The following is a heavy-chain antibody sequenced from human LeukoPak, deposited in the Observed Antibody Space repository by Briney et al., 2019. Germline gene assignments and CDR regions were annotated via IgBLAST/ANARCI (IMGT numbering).Heavy chain of an antibody. CDR2: INHSGST. J-gene: IGHJ4*02. CDR1: GGSFSGYY. V-gene: IGHV4-34*01. Sequence: NPSETQSLTCAVYGGSFSGYYWSWIRQPPGKGLEWIGEINHSGSTNYNPSLKSRVTISVDTSKNQFSLKLSSVTAADTAVYYCARWGTWIQLWSTDYWGQGTLVTVSS. CDR3: ARWGTWIQLWSTDY. D-gene: IGHD5-18*01.